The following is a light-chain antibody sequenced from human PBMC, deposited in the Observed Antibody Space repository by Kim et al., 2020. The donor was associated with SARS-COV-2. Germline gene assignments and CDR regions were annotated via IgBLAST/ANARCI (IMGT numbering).Light chain of an antibody. CDR3: QQYGYNSPWT. J-gene: IGKJ1*01. CDR1: QSIGTW. V-gene: IGKV1-5*03. CDR2: KAS. Sequence: YVGDRVTITCRASQSIGTWLAWFQQKPGKAPNLLIYKASTLESGVPSTFSGSGSGTEFTLTISSLQPDDFATYYCQQYGYNSPWTFGQGTKVDIK.